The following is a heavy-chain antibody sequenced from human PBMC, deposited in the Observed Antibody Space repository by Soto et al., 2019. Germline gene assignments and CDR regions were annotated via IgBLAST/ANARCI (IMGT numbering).Heavy chain of an antibody. CDR2: IYYSGST. CDR3: GRGGYYTGLDY. Sequence: KTSETLSLTCTVSGGSISSGGYYWSWIRQHPGKGLEWIGYIYYSGSTYYNPSLKSRVTISVDTSKNQFPLKLSSVTAADTAVYYCGRGGYYTGLDYWGQGTLVTVSS. J-gene: IGHJ4*02. CDR1: GGSISSGGYY. D-gene: IGHD3-3*01. V-gene: IGHV4-31*03.